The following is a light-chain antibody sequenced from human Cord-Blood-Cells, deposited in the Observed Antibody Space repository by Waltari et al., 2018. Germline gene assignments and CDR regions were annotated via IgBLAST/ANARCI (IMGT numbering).Light chain of an antibody. CDR2: AAS. CDR3: QQSYSTPPIT. J-gene: IGKJ5*01. V-gene: IGKV1-39*01. Sequence: DIQMTQSPSSLSASVGDRVTITCRASQSISSYLNWYQQKPGKAPKLLIYAASSLQSGVPSRFSGSGSVTDFTLTISSLQPEDFATYYCQQSYSTPPITFGQWTRLEIK. CDR1: QSISSY.